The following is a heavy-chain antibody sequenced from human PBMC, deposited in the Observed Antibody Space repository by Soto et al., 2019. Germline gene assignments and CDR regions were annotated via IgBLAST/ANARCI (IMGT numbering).Heavy chain of an antibody. CDR2: ISAYNGNT. Sequence: ASVKVSCKASGYTFTSYGISWVRQAPGQGLEWMGWISAYNGNTNYAQKLQGRVTMTTDTSTSTAYMELRSLRSDDTAVYYCARSEYSSVEYYYYMDVWGKGTTVTVSS. CDR1: GYTFTSYG. CDR3: ARSEYSSVEYYYYMDV. J-gene: IGHJ6*03. V-gene: IGHV1-18*01. D-gene: IGHD6-6*01.